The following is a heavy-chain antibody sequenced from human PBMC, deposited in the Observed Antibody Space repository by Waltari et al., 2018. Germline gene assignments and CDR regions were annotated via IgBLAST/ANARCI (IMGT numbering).Heavy chain of an antibody. Sequence: QLRLQESGPGLVKPSETLSLTCAVSGDSIGTHFWSWIRQPPGKGLEWIGCLCNSGSNNYHPSLRSRVTMSIDTSKNQFSLRLSSVTAVDTAVYYCAGDGSYYYGLGTYNARGDFFVWGQGTPVTVSS. CDR1: GDSIGTHF. J-gene: IGHJ4*02. CDR3: AGDGSYYYGLGTYNARGDFFV. V-gene: IGHV4-59*11. D-gene: IGHD3-10*01. CDR2: LCNSGSN.